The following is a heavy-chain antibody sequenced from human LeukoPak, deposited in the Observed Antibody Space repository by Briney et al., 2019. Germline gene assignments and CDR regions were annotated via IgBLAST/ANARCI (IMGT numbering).Heavy chain of an antibody. D-gene: IGHD3-22*01. CDR3: ARDPPYYDNSGYYYDY. J-gene: IGHJ4*02. V-gene: IGHV3-21*01. CDR2: ISSSTTYM. CDR1: GFTFSTYT. Sequence: GGSLRLSCAASGFTFSTYTMNWVRQAPGKGLEWVASISSSTTYMYYADSLKGRFTISRDNAKNSLYLQMNSLRAEDTAVYYCARDPPYYDNSGYYYDYWGQGTLVTVSS.